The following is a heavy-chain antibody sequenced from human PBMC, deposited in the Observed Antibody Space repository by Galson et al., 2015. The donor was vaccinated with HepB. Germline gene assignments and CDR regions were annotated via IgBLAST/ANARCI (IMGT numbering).Heavy chain of an antibody. CDR2: MNPNSGNR. CDR1: RYTFTSYD. J-gene: IGHJ4*02. Sequence: SVKVSCKASRYTFTSYDINWVRQATGQGLEWMGWMNPNSGNRGYAQKFQDRVTMTRNTAISTAYMELSSLTSEDTAVYYCARGPPNWGYDYWGQGTLVTVSS. CDR3: ARGPPNWGYDY. D-gene: IGHD7-27*01. V-gene: IGHV1-8*01.